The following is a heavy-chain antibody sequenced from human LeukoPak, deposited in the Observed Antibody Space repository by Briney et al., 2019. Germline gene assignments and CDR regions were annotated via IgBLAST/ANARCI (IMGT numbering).Heavy chain of an antibody. CDR3: ARGYCSSTSCYTAPSNWFDP. Sequence: ASVKVSCKASGGTFSSYAISWVRQAPGQGLEWMGGIIPIFGTANYAQKFQGRVTITADESTSTAYMELSSLRSEDTAVYYCARGYCSSTSCYTAPSNWFDPWGQGTLVTVSS. CDR1: GGTFSSYA. CDR2: IIPIFGTA. D-gene: IGHD2-2*02. J-gene: IGHJ5*02. V-gene: IGHV1-69*13.